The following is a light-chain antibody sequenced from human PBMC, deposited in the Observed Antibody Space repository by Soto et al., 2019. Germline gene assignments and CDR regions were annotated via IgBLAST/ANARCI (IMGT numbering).Light chain of an antibody. Sequence: DIQMTQSPSSLSASVGDRVTITCRASQGISNYLAWYQQIPGKVPKLLISAASTLQSGVPSRFSGSGSGTEFTLTISSLQPEDVATYYCQKYTTAPTFGGGTKVEIK. CDR1: QGISNY. J-gene: IGKJ4*01. CDR3: QKYTTAPT. CDR2: AAS. V-gene: IGKV1-27*01.